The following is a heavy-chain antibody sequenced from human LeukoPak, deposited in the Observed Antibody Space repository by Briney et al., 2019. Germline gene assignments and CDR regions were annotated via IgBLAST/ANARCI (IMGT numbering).Heavy chain of an antibody. V-gene: IGHV3-30-3*01. CDR3: ARDGTPYDFWSGYLHSGWFDP. CDR2: ISYDGSNK. J-gene: IGHJ5*02. Sequence: PGGSLRLSCAASGFIFSSYAMHWVRQAPGKGLEWVAVISYDGSNKYYADSVKGRFTISRDNSKNTLYLQMNSLRAEDTAVYYCARDGTPYDFWSGYLHSGWFDPWGQGTLVTVSS. D-gene: IGHD3-3*01. CDR1: GFIFSSYA.